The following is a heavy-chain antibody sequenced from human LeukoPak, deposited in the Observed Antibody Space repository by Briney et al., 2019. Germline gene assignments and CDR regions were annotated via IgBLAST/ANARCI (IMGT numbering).Heavy chain of an antibody. CDR3: ARERTTVRY. CDR2: ISSDGSTI. J-gene: IGHJ4*02. Sequence: GGSLRLSCAASGFTFSDAYMSWIRQAPGKGPEWVSYISSDGSTIFYADSVKGRFTISRDNAKNSLFLQMNSLRAEDTAVYYCARERTTVRYWGQGTLVTVSS. D-gene: IGHD4-17*01. V-gene: IGHV3-11*01. CDR1: GFTFSDAY.